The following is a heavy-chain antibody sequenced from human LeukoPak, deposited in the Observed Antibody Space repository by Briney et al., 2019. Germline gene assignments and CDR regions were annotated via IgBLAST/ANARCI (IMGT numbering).Heavy chain of an antibody. D-gene: IGHD3-10*01. J-gene: IGHJ3*02. V-gene: IGHV3-30*04. CDR3: ARDQDTYYYGSGSYDAFDI. CDR1: GFTFSSYA. CDR2: ISYDGSNK. Sequence: GGSLRLSCAASGFTFSSYAMHWVRQAPGKGLEWVAVISYDGSNKYYADSVKGRFTISRDNSKNTLYLQMNSLRAEDTAVYYCARDQDTYYYGSGSYDAFDIWGQGTMVTVSS.